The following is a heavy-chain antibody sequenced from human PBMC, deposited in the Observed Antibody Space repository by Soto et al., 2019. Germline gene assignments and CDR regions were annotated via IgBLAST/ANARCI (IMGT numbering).Heavy chain of an antibody. V-gene: IGHV4-59*01. CDR1: GGSISSYY. Sequence: SETLSLTCTVSGGSISSYYWSWIRQPPGRGLEWIGYIYYSGSTNYNPSLKSRVTISVDTSKNQSSLKLSSVTAADTAVHYCARYPSCARGFDAWGQGTLVTVSS. CDR3: ARYPSCARGFDA. J-gene: IGHJ5*02. CDR2: IYYSGST.